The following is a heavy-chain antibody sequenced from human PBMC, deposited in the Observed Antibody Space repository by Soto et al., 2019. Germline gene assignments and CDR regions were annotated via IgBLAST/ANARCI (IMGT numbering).Heavy chain of an antibody. CDR2: IGTSGSYT. V-gene: IGHV3-11*05. CDR1: GFTFSDYY. J-gene: IGHJ5*02. D-gene: IGHD5-18*01. Sequence: QVQLVESGGGLVKPGGSLRLSCATSGFTFSDYYMSWIRQAPGKGLEWVSYIGTSGSYTNYADSVKGRFTISRDNAKNLLVPEMNSPGAEDTAVYYCARAGYGMGWFDPWGQGTLVTVSS. CDR3: ARAGYGMGWFDP.